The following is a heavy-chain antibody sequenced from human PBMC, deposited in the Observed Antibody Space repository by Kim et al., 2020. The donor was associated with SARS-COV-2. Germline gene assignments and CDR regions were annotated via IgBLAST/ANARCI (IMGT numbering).Heavy chain of an antibody. CDR2: YI. Sequence: YIYDADSVKGRFTIARDNAKNSLYLQMNSLRAEDTAVYYCARVLATIQHWGQGTLVTVSS. J-gene: IGHJ4*02. V-gene: IGHV3-21*01. D-gene: IGHD5-12*01. CDR3: ARVLATIQH.